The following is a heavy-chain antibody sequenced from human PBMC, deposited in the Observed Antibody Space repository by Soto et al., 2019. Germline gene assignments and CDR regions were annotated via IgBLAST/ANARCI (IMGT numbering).Heavy chain of an antibody. V-gene: IGHV4-61*01. Sequence: QVQLQESGPGLLKPSETLSLTCTVSGGSVSSGSNYWSWIRQPPGKALEWVGYIYSSGNTNYNPSLRSRVTISLDTSTSQFSLNLSSVTAADTAVYYCAREGDSDFDSWGQGTLVTVSS. CDR1: GGSVSSGSNY. D-gene: IGHD3-16*01. CDR2: IYSSGNT. CDR3: AREGDSDFDS. J-gene: IGHJ4*02.